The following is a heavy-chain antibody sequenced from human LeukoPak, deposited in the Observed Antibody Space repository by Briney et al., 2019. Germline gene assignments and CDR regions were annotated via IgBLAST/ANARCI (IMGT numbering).Heavy chain of an antibody. J-gene: IGHJ4*02. CDR2: MYYRGNT. CDR1: GYSISSGNYY. D-gene: IGHD6-13*01. Sequence: PSETLSLTCTVSGYSISSGNYYWSWIRQPPGKGLEWIGYMYYRGNTNYDPSLKSRVTISIDTPNNQFSLKLSSVTAADTAVYYCARGVHGIAAAGDYYFDYGGQEPLVTVSS. V-gene: IGHV4-61*01. CDR3: ARGVHGIAAAGDYYFDY.